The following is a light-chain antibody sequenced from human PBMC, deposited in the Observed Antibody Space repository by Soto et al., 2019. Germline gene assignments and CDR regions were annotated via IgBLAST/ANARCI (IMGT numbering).Light chain of an antibody. Sequence: ENVLTQSPGTLSLSPGERATLSCRASQSISSNLLAWYQQKPGQAPRLLISATSNRATGIPDRFSGSGSGTDFTLTISRLDPEDFAVYYCQQYGSSPLTFGGGTKVEIK. CDR3: QQYGSSPLT. CDR1: QSISSNL. J-gene: IGKJ4*01. CDR2: ATS. V-gene: IGKV3-20*01.